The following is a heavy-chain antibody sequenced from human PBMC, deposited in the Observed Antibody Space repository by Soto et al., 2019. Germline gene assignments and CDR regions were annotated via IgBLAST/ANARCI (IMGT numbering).Heavy chain of an antibody. CDR2: IIPMLGMS. V-gene: IGHV1-69*02. Sequence: QVQLVQSGAEVKKPGSPVRVSCTASGDTFNFYTISWVRQVPGQGPGWMGRIIPMLGMSNYAQKFQGRVTMRADKPTSTANMNLSGLTSEDTAVYYCATNYVSGGTHLDYGGQGTLVTVSS. CDR3: ATNYVSGGTHLDY. CDR1: GDTFNFYT. D-gene: IGHD3-10*01. J-gene: IGHJ4*02.